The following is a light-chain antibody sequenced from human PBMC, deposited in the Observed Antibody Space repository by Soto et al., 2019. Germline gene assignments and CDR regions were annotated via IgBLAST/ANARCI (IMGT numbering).Light chain of an antibody. Sequence: EIVLTQSPATLSLSPGERATLSCRTSQSVSSYFAWYQQKPGRAPRLLIYDASNMATGIPARFIGSGSGTDFTLTISSLEPEDFAFYYCQQRSNGPITFGQGTRLEIK. CDR1: QSVSSY. CDR2: DAS. V-gene: IGKV3-11*01. J-gene: IGKJ5*01. CDR3: QQRSNGPIT.